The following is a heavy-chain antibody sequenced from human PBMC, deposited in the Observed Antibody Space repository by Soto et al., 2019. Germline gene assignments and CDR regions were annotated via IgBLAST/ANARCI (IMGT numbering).Heavy chain of an antibody. J-gene: IGHJ4*02. V-gene: IGHV1-3*01. CDR1: GYTFTSYA. CDR2: INAGNGNT. D-gene: IGHD3-10*01. CDR3: ARFGGRGLWFGTFYY. Sequence: QVQLVQSGAEVKKPGASVKVACKASGYTFTSYALHWVRQAPGQRLEWMGWINAGNGNTKYSQKFQGRVTITRDTSASKGYMELSSLRSDDTAGYYCARFGGRGLWFGTFYYWGQGTLVTVSS.